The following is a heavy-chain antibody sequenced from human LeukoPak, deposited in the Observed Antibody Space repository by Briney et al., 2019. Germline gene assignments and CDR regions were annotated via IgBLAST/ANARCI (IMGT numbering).Heavy chain of an antibody. J-gene: IGHJ4*02. Sequence: GGSLRLSCAASGFTFSGSAMHWVRQASGKGLERVGRIRSKANSYATAYAASVKGRFTISRDDSKNTAYLQMNSLKNEDTAVYYCTRLYLSYDFWSGYYSGADYWGQGTLVTVSS. CDR3: TRLYLSYDFWSGYYSGADY. CDR2: IRSKANSYAT. V-gene: IGHV3-73*01. CDR1: GFTFSGSA. D-gene: IGHD3-3*01.